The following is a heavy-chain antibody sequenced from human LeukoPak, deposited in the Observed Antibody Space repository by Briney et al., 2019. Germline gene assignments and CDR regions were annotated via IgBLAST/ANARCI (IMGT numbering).Heavy chain of an antibody. Sequence: GGSLRLSCAASGFTVSSHYMSWVRQAPGKGLEWVSVIHSGGSTYYADSVKGRFTISRDNAKNSLYLQMNSLRAEDTAVYYCARDHDYSGEWLEPFDYWGQGTLVTVSS. J-gene: IGHJ4*02. CDR2: IHSGGST. V-gene: IGHV3-53*01. CDR3: ARDHDYSGEWLEPFDY. D-gene: IGHD6-19*01. CDR1: GFTVSSHY.